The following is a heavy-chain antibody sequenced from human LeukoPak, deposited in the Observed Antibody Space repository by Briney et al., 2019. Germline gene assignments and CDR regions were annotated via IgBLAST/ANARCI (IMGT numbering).Heavy chain of an antibody. CDR1: GGSFSGYY. CDR2: INHSGTT. V-gene: IGHV4-34*01. D-gene: IGHD3-3*01. J-gene: IGHJ4*02. Sequence: SETLSLTCAVYGGSFSGYYWSWIRQPPGEGLEWIGEINHSGTTDYNPSLKSRVTISVDTSKNQFSLKLTSVTAADTAVYYCARGSRSDFWSGYYTRVLGYFDYWGQGTLVTVSS. CDR3: ARGSRSDFWSGYYTRVLGYFDY.